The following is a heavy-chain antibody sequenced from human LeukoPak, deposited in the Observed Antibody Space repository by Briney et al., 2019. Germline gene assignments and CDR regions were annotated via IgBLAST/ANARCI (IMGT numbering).Heavy chain of an antibody. J-gene: IGHJ6*03. D-gene: IGHD3-3*01. CDR2: ISGSGGST. CDR1: GFTFNDYA. V-gene: IGHV3-23*01. Sequence: GGSLTLSCAASGFTFNDYAMKWHRQAPGKGLEWVSTISGSGGSTYYADSVKGRFTISRDNSNNTLSLQMNSLRAEDTAVYYCAKDGGGTIFGMVIILHYMDVWGKGTTVTVSS. CDR3: AKDGGGTIFGMVIILHYMDV.